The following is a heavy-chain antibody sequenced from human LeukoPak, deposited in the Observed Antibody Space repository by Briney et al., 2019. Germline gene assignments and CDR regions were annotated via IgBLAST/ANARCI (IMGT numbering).Heavy chain of an antibody. Sequence: GGSLRLSCAASGFTFSSYGMHWVRQAPGKGLEWVAVIWYDGSNRYYADSVKGRFTISRDNSKNTLYLQMNSLRAEDTAVYYCARDPEQWLGMGFDYWGQGTLVTVSS. CDR3: ARDPEQWLGMGFDY. V-gene: IGHV3-33*01. D-gene: IGHD6-19*01. CDR1: GFTFSSYG. CDR2: IWYDGSNR. J-gene: IGHJ4*02.